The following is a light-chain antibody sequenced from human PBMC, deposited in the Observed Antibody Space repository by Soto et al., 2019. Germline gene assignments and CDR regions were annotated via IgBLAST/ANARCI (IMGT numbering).Light chain of an antibody. CDR1: SSDVGGYNY. J-gene: IGLJ2*01. CDR2: EVS. CDR3: SSYAGSNNVV. V-gene: IGLV2-8*01. Sequence: QSALTQPPSASGSPGQSVTISCTETSSDVGGYNYVSWYQQLPGKAPKLMIYEVSKRPSGVPDRFSGSKSGNTASLTVSGLQAEDEADYYCSSYAGSNNVVFGGGTKLTVL.